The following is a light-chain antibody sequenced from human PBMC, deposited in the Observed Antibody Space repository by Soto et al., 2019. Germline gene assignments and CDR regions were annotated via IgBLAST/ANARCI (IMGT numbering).Light chain of an antibody. V-gene: IGKV1-39*01. CDR1: QGISHY. CDR3: QQSYDAQFT. J-gene: IGKJ4*01. Sequence: DIQLTQSPSSLSASVGDEVTITCRARQGISHYLTWYQQKPGRAPTLLIYGVSTLQSGVPPRFSGGGSATEFTLTISNLQLEDFATYYCQQSYDAQFTFGGGTRVEIK. CDR2: GVS.